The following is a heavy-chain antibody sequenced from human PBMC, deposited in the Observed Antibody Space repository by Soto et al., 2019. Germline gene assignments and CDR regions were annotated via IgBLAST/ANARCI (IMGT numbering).Heavy chain of an antibody. CDR2: IWYDGSNK. D-gene: IGHD3-22*01. CDR1: GFTFSSYG. V-gene: IGHV3-33*01. CDR3: ARGYYDSSGYPTYYYYYYGMDV. J-gene: IGHJ6*02. Sequence: GSLRLSCAASGFTFSSYGMHWVRQAPGKGLEWVAVIWYDGSNKYYADSVKGRFTISRDNSKNTLYLQMNSLRAEDTAVYYCARGYYDSSGYPTYYYYYYGMDVWGQGTTVTVSS.